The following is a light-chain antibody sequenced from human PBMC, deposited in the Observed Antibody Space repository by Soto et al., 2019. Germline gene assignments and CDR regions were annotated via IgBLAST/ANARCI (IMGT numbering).Light chain of an antibody. V-gene: IGKV4-1*01. CDR3: QQYGSSPYT. CDR1: QSVFFSSNSENY. CDR2: WAS. Sequence: DIVLTQSPDSLAVSLGERATINCKSSQSVFFSSNSENYLAWYQQTPGQPPKLLIYWASTRESGVPDRFSGSGSGTDFTLTISSLQAEDFAVYYCQQYGSSPYTFGQGTKLEIK. J-gene: IGKJ2*01.